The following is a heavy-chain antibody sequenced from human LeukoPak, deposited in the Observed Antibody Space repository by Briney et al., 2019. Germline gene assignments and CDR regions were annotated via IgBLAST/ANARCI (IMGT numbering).Heavy chain of an antibody. CDR2: IYIGGST. J-gene: IGHJ4*02. D-gene: IGHD1-26*01. CDR3: ARGFSGIYCPGY. CDR1: GFTVNNNY. Sequence: PGGSLRLSCAASGFTVNNNYMSWVRQAPGKGLEWVSVIYIGGSTYYADSVKGRFTISRDNSKNTLYLQMNSLKTEDTAVYYCARGFSGIYCPGYWGQGTLVTVSS. V-gene: IGHV3-66*02.